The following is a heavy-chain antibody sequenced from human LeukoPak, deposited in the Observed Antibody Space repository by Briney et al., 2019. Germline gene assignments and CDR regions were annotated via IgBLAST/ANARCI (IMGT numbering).Heavy chain of an antibody. Sequence: PSETLSLTCAVYDVSFSGYYWSWIRQPPGKGLEWIGEINHSGSTNYNPSLKSRVTISVDTSKNQFSLKLSSVTAADTAVYYCARYSGYYLSYFDYWGQGTLVTVSS. CDR1: DVSFSGYY. J-gene: IGHJ4*02. D-gene: IGHD3-22*01. CDR2: INHSGST. V-gene: IGHV4-34*01. CDR3: ARYSGYYLSYFDY.